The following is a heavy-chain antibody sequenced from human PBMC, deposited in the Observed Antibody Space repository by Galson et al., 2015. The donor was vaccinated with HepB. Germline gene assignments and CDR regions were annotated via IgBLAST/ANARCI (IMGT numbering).Heavy chain of an antibody. Sequence: SVKVSCKASGSSLANFPVAWVRQAPGQGLEWMGGIISIFGIPNYAQNFQGRLTITADESTNTASMELRSLSFDDTAVYYCARRRDGYSYFDYWGQGTLITVSS. J-gene: IGHJ4*02. CDR2: IISIFGIP. D-gene: IGHD5-24*01. V-gene: IGHV1-69*13. CDR1: GSSLANFP. CDR3: ARRRDGYSYFDY.